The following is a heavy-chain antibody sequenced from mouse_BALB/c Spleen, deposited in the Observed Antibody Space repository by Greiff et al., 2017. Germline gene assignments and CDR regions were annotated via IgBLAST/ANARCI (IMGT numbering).Heavy chain of an antibody. V-gene: IGHV1-12*01. CDR2: IYPGNGGT. D-gene: IGHD1-2*01. CDR3: AREETTATWFAY. CDR1: GYTFTSYN. Sequence: QVQLQQSGAELVRSGASVKMSCKASGYTFTSYNMHWVKQTPGQGREWIGYIYPGNGGTNYNQKFKGKATLTADTSSSTAYMQISSLTSEDSAVYFCAREETTATWFAYWGQGTLVTVSA. J-gene: IGHJ3*01.